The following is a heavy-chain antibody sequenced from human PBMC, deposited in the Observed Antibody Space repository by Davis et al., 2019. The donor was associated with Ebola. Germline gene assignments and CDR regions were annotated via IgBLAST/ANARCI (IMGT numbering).Heavy chain of an antibody. V-gene: IGHV3-21*01. CDR3: AREYSSGWYSDY. CDR1: GFTFSSHY. Sequence: GGSLRLSCAASGFTFSSHYMNWVRQAPGKGLEWVSSISSGSSYIYYADSVKGRFTISRDNAKNSLYLQMNSLRAEDTAVYYCAREYSSGWYSDYWGQGTLVTVSS. J-gene: IGHJ4*02. D-gene: IGHD6-19*01. CDR2: ISSGSSYI.